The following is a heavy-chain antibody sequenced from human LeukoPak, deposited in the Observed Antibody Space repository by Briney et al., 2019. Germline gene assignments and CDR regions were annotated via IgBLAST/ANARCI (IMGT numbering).Heavy chain of an antibody. D-gene: IGHD3-10*01. V-gene: IGHV3-7*01. Sequence: GGSLRLSCAASGFTFSSYWMNWVLQAPGKGLEWVANIKRDGSEKYYVDSVKGRFTISRDNAKNSLYLQMNSLRAEDTAVYYCASDSGSGDFWYFDLWGRGTLVTVSS. CDR1: GFTFSSYW. CDR3: ASDSGSGDFWYFDL. J-gene: IGHJ2*01. CDR2: IKRDGSEK.